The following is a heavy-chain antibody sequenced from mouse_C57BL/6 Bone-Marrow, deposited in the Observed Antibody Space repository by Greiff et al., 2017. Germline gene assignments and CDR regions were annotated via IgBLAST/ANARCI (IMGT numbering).Heavy chain of an antibody. CDR1: GFTFSDYY. J-gene: IGHJ4*01. V-gene: IGHV5-12*01. CDR2: ISNGGGST. CDR3: ARHPIYYYGSSYEDDAMDY. Sequence: EVKLVESGGGLVQPGGSLKLSCAASGFTFSDYYMYWVRQTPEKRLEWVAYISNGGGSTYYPDTVKGRFTISRDNAKNTLYLQMSRLKSEDTAMYYCARHPIYYYGSSYEDDAMDYWGQGTSVTVSS. D-gene: IGHD1-1*01.